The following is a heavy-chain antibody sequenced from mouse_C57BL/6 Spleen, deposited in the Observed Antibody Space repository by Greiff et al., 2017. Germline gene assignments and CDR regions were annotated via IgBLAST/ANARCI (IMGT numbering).Heavy chain of an antibody. D-gene: IGHD1-1*02. CDR1: GYTFTSYW. J-gene: IGHJ2*01. CDR2: IDPSDSYT. V-gene: IGHV1-69*01. Sequence: QVQLQQPGAELVMPGASVKLSCKASGYTFTSYWMHWVKQRPGQGLEWIGEIDPSDSYTNYNQKFKGKSTLTVDKSSSTAYMQLSSLTSEDSAVYYCARFGGYFAYGGQGTTLTVSS. CDR3: ARFGGYFAY.